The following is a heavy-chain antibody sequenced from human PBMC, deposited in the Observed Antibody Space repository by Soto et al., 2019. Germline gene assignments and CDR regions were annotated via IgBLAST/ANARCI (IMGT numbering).Heavy chain of an antibody. CDR1: GFTFSSYG. CDR3: AKSVYNWNDGFFDS. D-gene: IGHD1-1*01. Sequence: QVQLVESGGGVVQPGRSLRLSCAASGFTFSSYGMHWVRQAPGKGLQWVAVISYDGNNKYYADSVKGRFTISRDNSKNTLYLQMNSVRAEDTAVYYWAKSVYNWNDGFFDSWGQGTLVTVSS. V-gene: IGHV3-30*18. J-gene: IGHJ4*02. CDR2: ISYDGNNK.